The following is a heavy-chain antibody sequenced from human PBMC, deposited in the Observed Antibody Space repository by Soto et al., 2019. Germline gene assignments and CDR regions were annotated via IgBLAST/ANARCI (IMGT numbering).Heavy chain of an antibody. CDR3: ARSIGGSSYYPPDY. CDR1: GFIFSTYG. Sequence: QVQLVESGGGVVQPGGSLRLSFATSGFIFSTYGMQGVRQSPGEGREWVAVMANDGSYQYYADSVKGRFTISRDNSKNTLYLQMDSLRREDTAVYYCARSIGGSSYYPPDYWGQGTLVTVSS. J-gene: IGHJ4*02. V-gene: IGHV3-30*03. D-gene: IGHD2-15*01. CDR2: MANDGSYQ.